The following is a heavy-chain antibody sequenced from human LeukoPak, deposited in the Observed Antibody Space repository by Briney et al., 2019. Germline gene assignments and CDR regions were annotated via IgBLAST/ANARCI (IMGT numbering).Heavy chain of an antibody. J-gene: IGHJ2*01. CDR3: SRRDCSRTDCFYWYFDL. CDR2: IYYSGST. V-gene: IGHV4-39*07. CDR1: GGSISSGGHY. Sequence: SETLSLTCSVSGGSISSGGHYWSFIRRPPGKGLEWIGSIYYSGSTYYNPSLRSRVTISVDTSKNTFSLKLRSVTAADTAVYYCSRRDCSRTDCFYWYFDLWGRGALLTVSS. D-gene: IGHD2-2*01.